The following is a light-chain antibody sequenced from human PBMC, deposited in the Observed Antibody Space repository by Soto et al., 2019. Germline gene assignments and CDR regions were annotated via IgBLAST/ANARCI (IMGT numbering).Light chain of an antibody. CDR3: QQSYSTPYT. CDR2: AAS. V-gene: IGKV1-39*01. Sequence: DIQMTQSPSSLSASVGDRVTLTCRASQSISSYLNWYQQKPGKAPKVLMSAASSLQSGVPSRFTGSGSGTDFTLTISTLQPEDFATYYCQQSYSTPYTFGQGTRLEIK. J-gene: IGKJ2*01. CDR1: QSISSY.